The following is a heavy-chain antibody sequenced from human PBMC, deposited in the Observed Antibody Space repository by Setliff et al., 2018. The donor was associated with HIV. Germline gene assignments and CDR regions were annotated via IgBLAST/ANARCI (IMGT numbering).Heavy chain of an antibody. CDR2: ICDDGRT. J-gene: IGHJ5*02. CDR1: GFTFSDFW. D-gene: IGHD2-2*02. V-gene: IGHV3-53*01. CDR3: AKGVKYLDP. Sequence: PGGSLRLSCAAAGFTFSDFWMYWVRQAPGKGLEWVSVICDDGRTYYADSVKGRFTISRDTSINLVYLHMHRLIAEDTAVYYCAKGVKYLDPWGQGTLVTVSS.